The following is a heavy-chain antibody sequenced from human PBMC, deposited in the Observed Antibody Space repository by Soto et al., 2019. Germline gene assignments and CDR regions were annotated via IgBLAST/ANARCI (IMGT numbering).Heavy chain of an antibody. CDR3: ARERTIRLGELSLYS. CDR2: IIPIFGTA. Sequence: SVKVSCKASVGTFSSYAISWVRQAPGQGLEWMGGIIPIFGTANYAQKFQGRVTITADESTSTAYMELSSLRSEDTAVYYCARERTIRLGELSLYSWGQGTLVTVSS. D-gene: IGHD3-16*02. V-gene: IGHV1-69*13. CDR1: VGTFSSYA. J-gene: IGHJ4*02.